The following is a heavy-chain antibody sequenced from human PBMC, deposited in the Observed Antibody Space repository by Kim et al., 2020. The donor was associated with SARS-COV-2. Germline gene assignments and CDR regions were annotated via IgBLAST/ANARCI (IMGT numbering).Heavy chain of an antibody. J-gene: IGHJ4*02. CDR2: IYYSGST. V-gene: IGHV4-39*07. Sequence: SETLSLTCTVSGGSISSSSYYWGWIRQPPGKGLEWIGSIYYSGSTYYNPSLKSRVTISVDTSKNQFSLKLSSVTAADTAVYYCAREAGGWVATINDDYWGQGTLVTVSS. D-gene: IGHD5-12*01. CDR3: AREAGGWVATINDDY. CDR1: GGSISSSSYY.